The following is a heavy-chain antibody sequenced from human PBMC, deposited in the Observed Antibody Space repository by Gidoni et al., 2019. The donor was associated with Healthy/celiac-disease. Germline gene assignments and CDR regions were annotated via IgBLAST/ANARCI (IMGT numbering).Heavy chain of an antibody. CDR2: TYYKYKWYN. Sequence: QVQLQQSGPGLVKPSQTLPLTCSISVDSVSSSSADWNWSRQSPSRGLEWLGRTYYKYKWYNDYEVSVKSRITINPDTSKNQFSLQLNSVTPEDTAVYYCAREEAIAARLFYWGQGTLVTVSS. D-gene: IGHD6-6*01. V-gene: IGHV6-1*01. J-gene: IGHJ4*02. CDR1: VDSVSSSSAD. CDR3: AREEAIAARLFY.